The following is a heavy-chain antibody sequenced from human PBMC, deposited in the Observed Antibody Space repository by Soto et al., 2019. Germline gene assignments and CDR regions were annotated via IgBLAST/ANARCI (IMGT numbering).Heavy chain of an antibody. V-gene: IGHV1-69*02. CDR3: ASVGVYGAGPFDY. Sequence: ASVKVSCKASGGTFSSYTISLVRQAPGQGLEWMGRIIPILGIANYAQKFQGRVTITADKSTSTAYMELSSLRSEDTAVYYCASVGVYGAGPFDYWGQGTLVTVSS. D-gene: IGHD3-16*01. CDR1: GGTFSSYT. J-gene: IGHJ4*02. CDR2: IIPILGIA.